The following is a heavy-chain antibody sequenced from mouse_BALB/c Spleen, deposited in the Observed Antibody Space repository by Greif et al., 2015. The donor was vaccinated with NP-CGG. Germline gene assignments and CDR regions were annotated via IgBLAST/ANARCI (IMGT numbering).Heavy chain of an antibody. CDR2: ILPGSGST. Sequence: VQLQEPGAELMKPGASVKISCKATGYTFSSYWIEWVKQRPGHGLEWIGEILPGSGSTNYNEKFKGKATFTADTSSNTAYMQLSSLTSEDSAVYYCARRRGNFSWFAYWGQGTLVTVSA. D-gene: IGHD2-1*01. CDR1: GYTFSSYW. CDR3: ARRRGNFSWFAY. J-gene: IGHJ3*01. V-gene: IGHV1-9*01.